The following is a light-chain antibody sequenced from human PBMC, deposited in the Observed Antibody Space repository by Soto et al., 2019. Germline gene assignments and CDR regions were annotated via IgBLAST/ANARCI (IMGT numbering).Light chain of an antibody. CDR3: SSYTRSSTRV. CDR1: SSDVGGYNY. CDR2: DVS. V-gene: IGLV2-14*03. Sequence: QSALTQPASVSGSPGQSITISCTGTSSDVGGYNYVSWYQHHPGNAPKLLIYDVSTRPSGVSNRFSGSKSGDTASLTISGLQAEDEADYYCSSYTRSSTRVFGTGAKVTVL. J-gene: IGLJ1*01.